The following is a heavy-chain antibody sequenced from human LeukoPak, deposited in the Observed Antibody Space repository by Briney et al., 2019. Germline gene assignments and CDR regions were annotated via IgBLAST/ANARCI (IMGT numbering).Heavy chain of an antibody. CDR2: INWNSGTI. CDR1: GFTFDDYA. J-gene: IGHJ6*03. V-gene: IGHV3-9*01. CDR3: ARDPYSGTYGDTYYYYMDV. Sequence: GGSLRLSCVASGFTFDDYAMHWVRQVPGKGLEWVSGINWNSGTIAYGDSVKGRFTISRDNARNSLYLQMNSLRAEDTAVYYCARDPYSGTYGDTYYYYMDVWGKGTTVTISS. D-gene: IGHD1-26*01.